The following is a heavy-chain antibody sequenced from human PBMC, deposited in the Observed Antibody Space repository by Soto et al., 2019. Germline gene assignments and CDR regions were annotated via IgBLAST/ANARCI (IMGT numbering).Heavy chain of an antibody. CDR1: GGSISRDHYH. D-gene: IGHD2-21*02. Sequence: SETLSLTCNVSGGSISRDHYHWTWIRQPPGKGLEWIGYIHYSGSVLYNPSLQSRLTMSVDTSKNLFSLRLTSVTAADTAVYFCVREDDGGDRDYYGLDVWGPGTTVTFSS. CDR2: IHYSGSV. J-gene: IGHJ6*02. CDR3: VREDDGGDRDYYGLDV. V-gene: IGHV4-30-4*01.